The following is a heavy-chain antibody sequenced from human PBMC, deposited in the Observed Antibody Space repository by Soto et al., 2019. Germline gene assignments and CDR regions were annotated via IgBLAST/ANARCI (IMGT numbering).Heavy chain of an antibody. CDR3: ARVAVGTSYSSRYYDY. Sequence: ASVKVSCKASGYTFTSYGISWVRQAPGQGLEWMGWINPNSGGTNYAQKFQGWVTMTRDTSISTAYMELSRLRSDDTAVYYCARVAVGTSYSSRYYDYWGQGALVTVSS. CDR1: GYTFTSYG. CDR2: INPNSGGT. D-gene: IGHD6-13*01. V-gene: IGHV1-2*04. J-gene: IGHJ4*02.